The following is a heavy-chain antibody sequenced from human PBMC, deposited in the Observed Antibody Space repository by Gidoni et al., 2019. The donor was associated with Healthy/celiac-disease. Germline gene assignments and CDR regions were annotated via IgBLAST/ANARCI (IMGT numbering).Heavy chain of an antibody. Sequence: EVQLLESGGGLVQPGGSLRLSCAAPGFTFSSYAMSWVRQAPGKGLEWVSAISGSGGSTYYADSVKGRFTISRDNSKNTLYLQMNSLRAEDTAVYYCVKVRVVVAATGGAPWGRGTLVTVSS. J-gene: IGHJ2*01. CDR2: ISGSGGST. V-gene: IGHV3-23*01. D-gene: IGHD2-15*01. CDR3: VKVRVVVAATGGAP. CDR1: GFTFSSYA.